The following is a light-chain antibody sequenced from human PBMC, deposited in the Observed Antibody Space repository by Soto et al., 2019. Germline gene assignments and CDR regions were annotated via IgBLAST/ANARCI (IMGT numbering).Light chain of an antibody. Sequence: QSALPQPASVSGSPQQSSTISCTGTSSDVGGYNYVSWSQQHPGKAPNLMIYEVSNRPSGVSNRFSGSKSGNTASLTISGLQAEDEADYYCSSYTSSSTPVVFGGGTKLTVL. CDR3: SSYTSSSTPVV. CDR2: EVS. V-gene: IGLV2-14*01. CDR1: SSDVGGYNY. J-gene: IGLJ2*01.